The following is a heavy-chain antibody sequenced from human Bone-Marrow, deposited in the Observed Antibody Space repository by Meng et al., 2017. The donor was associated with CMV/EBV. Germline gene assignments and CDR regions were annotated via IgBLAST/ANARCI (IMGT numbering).Heavy chain of an antibody. CDR2: INPNSGGT. Sequence: ASVKVSCKASGYTFTGYYMHWVRQAPGQGLEWMGWINPNSGGTNYAQKFQGRVTMTRDTSISTTYMELRRMSSDDTAVYYCARDRSSWYVGDGFDIWGQGTMVTVSS. J-gene: IGHJ3*02. CDR1: GYTFTGYY. CDR3: ARDRSSWYVGDGFDI. D-gene: IGHD6-13*01. V-gene: IGHV1-2*02.